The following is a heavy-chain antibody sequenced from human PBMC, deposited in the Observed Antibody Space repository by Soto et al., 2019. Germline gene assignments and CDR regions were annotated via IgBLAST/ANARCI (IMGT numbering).Heavy chain of an antibody. Sequence: SLTCAVSGYSISSGYYWCWIRQPPGNGLEWIGSIYHSGSTYYNPSLKSRVTISVDTSKNQFSLKLSSVTAADTAVYYCARVVRGAKSPSGQGTLVTVSS. CDR3: ARVVRGAKSP. CDR1: GYSISSGYY. J-gene: IGHJ5*02. D-gene: IGHD2-2*01. CDR2: IYHSGST. V-gene: IGHV4-38-2*01.